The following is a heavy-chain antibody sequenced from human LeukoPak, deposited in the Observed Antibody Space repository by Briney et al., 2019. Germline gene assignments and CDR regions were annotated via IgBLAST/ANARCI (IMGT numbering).Heavy chain of an antibody. Sequence: SVKVSCKASGGTFSSYAMSWVRQAPGQGLEWIAGNITAFGTANYAQKFQGRVTITADESTSTAYMELSSLRSEDTAVYYCARDSAVFLWFGESPDAFDIWGQGTMVTVSS. V-gene: IGHV1-69*01. CDR1: GGTFSSYA. CDR3: ARDSAVFLWFGESPDAFDI. D-gene: IGHD3-10*01. CDR2: NITAFGTA. J-gene: IGHJ3*02.